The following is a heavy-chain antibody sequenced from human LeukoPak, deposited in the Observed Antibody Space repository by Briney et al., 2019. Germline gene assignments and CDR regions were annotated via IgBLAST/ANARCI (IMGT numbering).Heavy chain of an antibody. J-gene: IGHJ4*02. CDR2: IIPIFGTA. CDR1: GGTFSSYA. Sequence: GASVKVSCKASGGTFSSYAISWVRQAPGQGLEWMGGIIPIFGTANYAQKFQGRVTITADESTSTAYMELSSLRSEDTAVYYCARTLYSGSYSPDYWGQGTLVTVSS. V-gene: IGHV1-69*13. D-gene: IGHD1-26*01. CDR3: ARTLYSGSYSPDY.